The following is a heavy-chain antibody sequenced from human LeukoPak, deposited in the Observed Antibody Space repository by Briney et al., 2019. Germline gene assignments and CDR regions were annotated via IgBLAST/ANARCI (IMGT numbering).Heavy chain of an antibody. CDR3: AKDNYYYDTFDI. CDR1: GFTFSSYA. D-gene: IGHD3-10*01. CDR2: ISGSGGST. J-gene: IGHJ3*02. V-gene: IGHV3-23*01. Sequence: GGSLRLSCAPSGFTFSSYAMSWVRQAPGKGLKWVSAISGSGGSTYYADSVKGRFTISRDNSKNTLYLQMNSLRAEDTAVYYCAKDNYYYDTFDIWGQGTMVTVSS.